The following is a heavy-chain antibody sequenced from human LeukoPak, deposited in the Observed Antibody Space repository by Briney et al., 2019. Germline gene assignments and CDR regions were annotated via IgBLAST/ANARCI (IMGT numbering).Heavy chain of an antibody. V-gene: IGHV3-15*01. CDR2: IKSKTDGGTT. Sequence: GGSLRLSCAASGFTISSYWMSWVRQAPGKGLEWVGRIKSKTDGGTTDYAAPVKGRFTISRDDSKNTLYLQMNSLKTEDTAVYYCTTRPDDSEGDYWGQGTLVTVSS. CDR1: GFTISSYW. CDR3: TTRPDDSEGDY. J-gene: IGHJ4*02. D-gene: IGHD3-22*01.